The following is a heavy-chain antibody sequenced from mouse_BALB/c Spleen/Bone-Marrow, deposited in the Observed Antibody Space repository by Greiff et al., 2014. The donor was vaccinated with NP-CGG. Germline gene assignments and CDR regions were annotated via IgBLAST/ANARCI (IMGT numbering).Heavy chain of an antibody. Sequence: VQLQQSGTVLARPGASVKMSCKASGYTFTSYWMHWVKQRPGQGLEWIGTIYPGNSDTTYNQKFKGKAKLTAVTSTSTAYMELSSLTNEDSAVYYCTTLARNYFDYWGQVTTLTVSS. D-gene: IGHD3-1*01. CDR1: GYTFTSYW. V-gene: IGHV1-5*01. J-gene: IGHJ2*01. CDR3: TTLARNYFDY. CDR2: IYPGNSDT.